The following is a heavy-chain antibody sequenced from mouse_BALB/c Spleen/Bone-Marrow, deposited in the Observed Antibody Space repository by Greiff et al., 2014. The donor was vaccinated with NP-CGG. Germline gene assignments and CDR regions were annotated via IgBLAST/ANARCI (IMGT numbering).Heavy chain of an antibody. D-gene: IGHD1-1*01. CDR1: GFNIKDTY. CDR2: IDPANGNT. J-gene: IGHJ3*01. Sequence: EVQLVESGAELVKPGASVKLSCTASGFNIKDTYMHWVKQRPEQGLEWIGRIDPANGNTKYDPKFQGKATITADTSSNTAYLQLSSLTSEDAAVYYGAPYYYGSNQFAYWGQGTLVTVSA. V-gene: IGHV14-3*02. CDR3: APYYYGSNQFAY.